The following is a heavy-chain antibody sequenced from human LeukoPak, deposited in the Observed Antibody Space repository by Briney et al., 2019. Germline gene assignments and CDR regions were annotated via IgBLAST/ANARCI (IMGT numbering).Heavy chain of an antibody. CDR2: ISPSGGST. J-gene: IGHJ4*02. D-gene: IGHD1-26*01. CDR3: ARELVGTPIYYFDY. CDR1: GYTFTGYW. V-gene: IGHV1-46*01. Sequence: GASVKLSCKAFGYTFTGYWMHWVRQAPGQGPEWMGVISPSGGSTIYAQKFQDRVTMTTDTSTSTAYMELRSLRSDDTAMYYCARELVGTPIYYFDYWGQGTLVTVSS.